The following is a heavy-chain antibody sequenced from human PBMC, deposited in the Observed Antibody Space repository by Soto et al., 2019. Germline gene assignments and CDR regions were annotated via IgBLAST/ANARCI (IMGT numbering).Heavy chain of an antibody. V-gene: IGHV1-18*01. CDR1: WFTFFRIC. CDR3: ARGTIFGVVVYYFDY. J-gene: IGHJ4*02. D-gene: IGHD3-3*01. Sequence: GAPMKGPWKGSWFTFFRICINWVGQGPGQGLEWMGWISAYNGNTNYAQKLQGRVTMTTDTSTSTAYMELRSLRSDDTAVYYCARGTIFGVVVYYFDYWGQGTLVTVSS. CDR2: ISAYNGNT.